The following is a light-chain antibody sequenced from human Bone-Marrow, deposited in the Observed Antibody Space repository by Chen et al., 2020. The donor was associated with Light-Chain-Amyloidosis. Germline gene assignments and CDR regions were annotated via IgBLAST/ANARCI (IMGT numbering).Light chain of an antibody. CDR2: QTS. CDR3: QQYHSYSQT. J-gene: IGKJ1*01. V-gene: IGKV1-5*03. CDR1: QSIDSW. Sequence: DIQMTQSPSTLSASVGDRVTITCRASQSIDSWLAWYQQKPAQAPKLLIYQTSTLKSGVPSRFSGSGSGTEYTLTISSLQPDDFATYYCQQYHSYSQTFGHGTKVEIK.